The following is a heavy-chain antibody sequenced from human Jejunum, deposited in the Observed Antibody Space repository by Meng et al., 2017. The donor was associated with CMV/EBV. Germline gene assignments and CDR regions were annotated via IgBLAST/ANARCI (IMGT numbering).Heavy chain of an antibody. CDR3: ARRIAAIGPLYYFDS. CDR1: GYTFTAIG. J-gene: IGHJ4*02. CDR2: ISAYNGKP. Sequence: SGYTFTAIGIGWVRQAPGHGLEWMGWISAYNGKPIYARNLQDRLTMTTETSTDTAYMELRNLRSDDTAVYYCARRIAAIGPLYYFDSWGQGTLVTVSS. V-gene: IGHV1-18*01. D-gene: IGHD6-13*01.